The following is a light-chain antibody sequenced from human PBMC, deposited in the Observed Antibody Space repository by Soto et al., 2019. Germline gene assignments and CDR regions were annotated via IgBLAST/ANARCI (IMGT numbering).Light chain of an antibody. CDR1: QSLIHSNGYNY. Sequence: DIVMTQSPLYLPVTPGEPASISCWSSQSLIHSNGYNYLAWFLQKAGQSPQLLIYLGSSRAAGVPDRFSGSGSGTGFTLQISRVEAEDVGVYYCMQLLQTPLTFGGGTKVDIK. CDR2: LGS. J-gene: IGKJ4*01. V-gene: IGKV2-28*01. CDR3: MQLLQTPLT.